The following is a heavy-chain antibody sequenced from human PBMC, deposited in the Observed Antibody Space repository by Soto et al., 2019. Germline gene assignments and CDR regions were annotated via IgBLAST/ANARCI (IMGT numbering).Heavy chain of an antibody. CDR2: ISYDGSNK. CDR1: GFTFSSYC. V-gene: IGHV3-30*18. CDR3: AKDRGQWLRQHRYYFDY. J-gene: IGHJ4*02. D-gene: IGHD5-12*01. Sequence: PGGSLTLSCAASGFTFSSYCMHWVRQAPGKGLEWVAVISYDGSNKYYADSVKGRFTISRDNSKNTLYLQMNSLRAEDTAVYYCAKDRGQWLRQHRYYFDYWGQGTLVTVSS.